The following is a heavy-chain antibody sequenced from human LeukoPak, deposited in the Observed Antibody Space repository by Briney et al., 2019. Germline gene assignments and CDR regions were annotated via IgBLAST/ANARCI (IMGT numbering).Heavy chain of an antibody. CDR3: AGGLDYGDYLDY. V-gene: IGHV3-30*03. CDR2: ISYDGSNK. CDR1: GFTFSSYG. D-gene: IGHD4-17*01. J-gene: IGHJ4*02. Sequence: GGSLRLSCAASGFTFSSYGMHWVRQAPGKGLEWVAVISYDGSNKYYADSVKGRFTISRDNSKNTLYLQMNSLRAEDTAVYYCAGGLDYGDYLDYWGQGTLVTVSS.